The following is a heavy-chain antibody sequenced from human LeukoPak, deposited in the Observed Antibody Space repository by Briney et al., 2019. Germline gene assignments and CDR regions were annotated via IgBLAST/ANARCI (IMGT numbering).Heavy chain of an antibody. CDR1: GYTFSIYD. CDR3: ARGLPLDH. CDR2: MQPYSGNT. D-gene: IGHD2-21*02. V-gene: IGHV1-8*01. Sequence: ASVRVSCKASGYTFSIYDINWVRQAPGQGLEWLACMQPYSGNTDYAQKFQGRLTMTRNSSTNTVYMELSSLTSEDTAVYYCARGLPLDHWGQGTLVTVSS. J-gene: IGHJ4*02.